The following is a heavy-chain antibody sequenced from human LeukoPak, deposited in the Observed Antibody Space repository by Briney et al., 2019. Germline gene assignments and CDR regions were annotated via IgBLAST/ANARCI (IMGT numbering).Heavy chain of an antibody. J-gene: IGHJ6*03. V-gene: IGHV1-18*01. CDR1: GYTFTSYG. Sequence: ASVKVSCKASGYTFTSYGISWVRQAPGQGLEWMRWISAYNGNTNYAQKLQGRVTMTTDTSTSTAYMELRSLRSDDTAVYYCARDRNYDFWSGSPHMDVWGKGTTVTVSS. CDR2: ISAYNGNT. D-gene: IGHD3-3*01. CDR3: ARDRNYDFWSGSPHMDV.